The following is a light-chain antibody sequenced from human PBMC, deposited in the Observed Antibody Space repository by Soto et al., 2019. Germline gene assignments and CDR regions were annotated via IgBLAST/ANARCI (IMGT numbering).Light chain of an antibody. Sequence: QSALTQPPSASGSPGQSITISCTGTSSDVGGFNYVSWHQQHPGKAPKVIIYDVTKRPSGVPDRFSGSKSANTASLTVSGLQAEDEADDYCSSYAGSNNPLFVFGTGTKVTVL. V-gene: IGLV2-8*01. CDR3: SSYAGSNNPLFV. J-gene: IGLJ1*01. CDR2: DVT. CDR1: SSDVGGFNY.